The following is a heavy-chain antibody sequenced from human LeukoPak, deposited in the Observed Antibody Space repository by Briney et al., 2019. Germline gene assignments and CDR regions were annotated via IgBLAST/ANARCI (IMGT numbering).Heavy chain of an antibody. Sequence: SETLSLTRTVSGYSISSDYYWGWIRQPPGKGLEWIGNIFHNGNTYYNPSLKSRVTMSIDTSKKQFSLKLRTATAADTAVYYCARIEDVTRGYNHAYYFDYWGQGTLVTVSS. CDR2: IFHNGNT. CDR1: GYSISSDYY. D-gene: IGHD5-18*01. CDR3: ARIEDVTRGYNHAYYFDY. J-gene: IGHJ4*02. V-gene: IGHV4-38-2*02.